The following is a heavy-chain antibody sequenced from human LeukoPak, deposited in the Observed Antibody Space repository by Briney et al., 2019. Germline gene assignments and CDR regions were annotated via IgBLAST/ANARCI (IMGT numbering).Heavy chain of an antibody. CDR2: INHSGST. D-gene: IGHD3-22*01. CDR1: GRSFSGYY. Sequence: SETLSLTCAVYGRSFSGYYWSWIRQPPGKGLEWIGEINHSGSTNYNPSLKSRVTISVDTSKNQFSLKLSSVTAADTAVYYCAVGRGGYYLNFQHWGQGTLVTVSS. J-gene: IGHJ1*01. V-gene: IGHV4-34*01. CDR3: AVGRGGYYLNFQH.